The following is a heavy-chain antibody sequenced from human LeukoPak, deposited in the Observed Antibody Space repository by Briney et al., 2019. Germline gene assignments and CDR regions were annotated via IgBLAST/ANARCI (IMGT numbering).Heavy chain of an antibody. Sequence: SETLSLTYTVSGGSISSYYWSWIRQPPGKGLEWIGYVFNSGGSNYNPSLQSRVTMSVDTSKNQFSLKLSSVTAADTAVYYCVRTLGGYTYGPFDYWGQGTLVTVSS. J-gene: IGHJ4*02. CDR1: GGSISSYY. D-gene: IGHD5-18*01. CDR2: VFNSGGS. CDR3: VRTLGGYTYGPFDY. V-gene: IGHV4-59*01.